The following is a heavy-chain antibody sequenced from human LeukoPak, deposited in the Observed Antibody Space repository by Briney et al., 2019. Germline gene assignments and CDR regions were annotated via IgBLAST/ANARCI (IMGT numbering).Heavy chain of an antibody. Sequence: GGSLRLSCAASGFTFSNYAMSWVRQAPGKGLEWVSSISGSGETTYYADSVKGRFTISRENSKNKLYLQMDSLRAEDTAVYYCAKAKTQAMLLPGNYWGQGTLVTVSS. CDR2: ISGSGETT. V-gene: IGHV3-23*01. CDR3: AKAKTQAMLLPGNY. D-gene: IGHD1-14*01. J-gene: IGHJ4*02. CDR1: GFTFSNYA.